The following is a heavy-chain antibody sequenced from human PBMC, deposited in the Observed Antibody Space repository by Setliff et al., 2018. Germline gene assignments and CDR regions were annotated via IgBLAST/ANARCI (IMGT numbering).Heavy chain of an antibody. J-gene: IGHJ6*02. CDR3: ARDSVTLGQLERRGGFRYYDMDV. V-gene: IGHV1-69*06. CDR2: ITPIFETA. D-gene: IGHD1-1*01. Sequence: ASVKVSCKASGGTFSGYAFSWVRQAPGQGLEWIGGITPIFETAHYAEKFRDRVTITADKSTSTVYMELNSLISEDTAVYLCARDSVTLGQLERRGGFRYYDMDVWGQGTTVTVSS. CDR1: GGTFSGYA.